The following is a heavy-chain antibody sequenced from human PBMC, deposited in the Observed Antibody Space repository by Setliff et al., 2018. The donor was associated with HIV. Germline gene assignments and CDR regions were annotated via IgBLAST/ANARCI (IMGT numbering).Heavy chain of an antibody. CDR3: ARRMWQQDSKFMYYFDY. CDR1: GYTFTSYW. Sequence: GESLKISCKGSGYTFTSYWIGWVRQMPGKGLEWMGIIYPGDSDTRYSPSFQGQVTISADKSISTAYLQWSSLKASDTAMYYCARRMWQQDSKFMYYFDYWGQGTLVTVSS. V-gene: IGHV5-51*01. CDR2: IYPGDSDT. D-gene: IGHD6-13*01. J-gene: IGHJ4*02.